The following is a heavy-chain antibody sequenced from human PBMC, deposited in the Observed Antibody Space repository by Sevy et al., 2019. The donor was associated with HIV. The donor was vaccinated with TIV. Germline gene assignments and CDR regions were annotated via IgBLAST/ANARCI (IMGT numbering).Heavy chain of an antibody. CDR2: ISGPGALT. CDR3: AKGDEPATDYADYVPNGFDI. D-gene: IGHD4-17*01. V-gene: IGHV3-23*01. Sequence: GGYLRLSCAASGFTFRIYGMSWVRQAPGKGLEWVSSISGPGALTYYADSVKGRFTISRDNSKNTLFLQMNSLRAEDTALYFCAKGDEPATDYADYVPNGFDIWGQGTMVTVSS. CDR1: GFTFRIYG. J-gene: IGHJ3*02.